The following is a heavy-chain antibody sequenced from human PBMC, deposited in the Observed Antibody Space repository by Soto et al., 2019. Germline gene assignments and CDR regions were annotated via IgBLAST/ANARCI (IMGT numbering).Heavy chain of an antibody. V-gene: IGHV3-30*18. CDR2: ISYDGRNK. CDR3: AKDSSTSWDDY. D-gene: IGHD2-2*01. CDR1: GFTFSSYG. Sequence: GGSLRLSCAASGFTFSSYGMHWVRQAPGKGLEWVAVISYDGRNKYYADSVKGRITISRNNSKNTLYLQMNSLRAEDTAVYYCAKDSSTSWDDYWGQGTLVTVSA. J-gene: IGHJ4*02.